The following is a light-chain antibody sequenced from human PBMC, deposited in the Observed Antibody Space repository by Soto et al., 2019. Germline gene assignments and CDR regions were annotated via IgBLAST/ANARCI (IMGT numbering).Light chain of an antibody. CDR1: QTVSTSS. CDR2: GTS. CDR3: QQYGGSPLLP. V-gene: IGKV3-20*01. J-gene: IGKJ5*01. Sequence: EVVLTQSPGTPSLSLGERATLSCRASQTVSTSSLAWYQQKPGQAPRLLIYGTSNRATGIPDRFSGSGSGKDFSLTISRLEPEDFAVYSCQQYGGSPLLPFGQGTRREIK.